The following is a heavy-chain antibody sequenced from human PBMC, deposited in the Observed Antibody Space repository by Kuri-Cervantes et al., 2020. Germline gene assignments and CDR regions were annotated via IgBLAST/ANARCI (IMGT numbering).Heavy chain of an antibody. Sequence: SETLSLTCAVYGGSFSGYYWSWIRQPPGKGLEWIGEINHRGSTNYSPSLKSRISISIDTTKDQVSLRLTSVTAADTAVYYCASWNDDRGFFDYWGQGTLVTVSS. CDR2: INHRGST. J-gene: IGHJ4*02. V-gene: IGHV4-34*01. CDR1: GGSFSGYY. D-gene: IGHD1-1*01. CDR3: ASWNDDRGFFDY.